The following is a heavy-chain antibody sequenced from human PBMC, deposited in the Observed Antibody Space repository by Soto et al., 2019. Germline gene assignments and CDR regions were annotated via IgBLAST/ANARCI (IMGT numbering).Heavy chain of an antibody. J-gene: IGHJ3*02. CDR1: GYTFTSYG. CDR3: ARSLWKQLDPDDACDI. V-gene: IGHV1-18*01. D-gene: IGHD6-13*01. Sequence: QVQLVQSGAEVKKPGASVKVSCKASGYTFTSYGISWVRQAPGQGLEWMGWISAYNGNTNYAQKLQGRFTMTTDTSTSTAYMELRSLKSDDTAVYYCARSLWKQLDPDDACDIWGQGTKVTVSS. CDR2: ISAYNGNT.